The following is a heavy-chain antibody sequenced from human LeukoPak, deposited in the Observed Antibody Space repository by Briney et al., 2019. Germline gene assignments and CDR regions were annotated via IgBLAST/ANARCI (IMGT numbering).Heavy chain of an antibody. V-gene: IGHV3-21*04. J-gene: IGHJ4*02. CDR3: ARATMVRGVISYFDY. Sequence: KSGGSLRLSCAASGFTFSSYSMNWVRQAPGKGLEWVSSISSSSSYIYYADSVKGRFTISRDNAKNSLYLQMNSLRAEDTALYYCARATMVRGVISYFDYWGQGTLVTVSS. CDR1: GFTFSSYS. D-gene: IGHD3-10*01. CDR2: ISSSSSYI.